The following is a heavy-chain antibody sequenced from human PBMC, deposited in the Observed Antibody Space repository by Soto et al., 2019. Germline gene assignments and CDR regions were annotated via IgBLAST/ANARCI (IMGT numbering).Heavy chain of an antibody. V-gene: IGHV1-8*01. CDR1: GYTFTSYD. J-gene: IGHJ6*02. CDR3: ARKHSRRAARPYSYYDYYYGMAV. Sequence: ASVKVSCKASGYTFTSYDINWVRQATGQGLEWMGWMNPNSGNTGYAQKFQGRVTMTRNTSISTAYMELSSLRSEDTAVYYCARKHSRRAARPYSYYDYYYGMAVCGQGSTVIVSS. CDR2: MNPNSGNT. D-gene: IGHD6-6*01.